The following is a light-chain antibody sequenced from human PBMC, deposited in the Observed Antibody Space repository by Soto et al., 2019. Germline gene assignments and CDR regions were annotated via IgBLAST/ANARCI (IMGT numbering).Light chain of an antibody. CDR3: QQYGSSPPT. J-gene: IGKJ1*01. Sequence: EIVLTQSPGTLSLSPGERATLSCRASQSVSTNYLARYQRKPGQAPRLLIYGASSRATDIPNRFSGSGSGTDFTLTITRLKAEDFAVYYCQQYGSSPPTFGQGTKVEIK. CDR2: GAS. CDR1: QSVSTNY. V-gene: IGKV3-20*01.